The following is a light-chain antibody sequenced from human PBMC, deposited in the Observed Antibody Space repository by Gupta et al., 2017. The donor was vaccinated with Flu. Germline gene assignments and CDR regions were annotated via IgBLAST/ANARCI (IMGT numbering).Light chain of an antibody. CDR2: GNT. Sequence: QAVLTQPPSVSGASGPRVTISCTGGSSNIGAGYDVHWYQQFPGTAPKLLLYGNTNRPSGVPDRFSGSKSGTSASLAITGLQADDEADYYCQSYDSRLSAWVFGGGTKLTVL. CDR1: SSNIGAGYD. J-gene: IGLJ3*02. V-gene: IGLV1-40*01. CDR3: QSYDSRLSAWV.